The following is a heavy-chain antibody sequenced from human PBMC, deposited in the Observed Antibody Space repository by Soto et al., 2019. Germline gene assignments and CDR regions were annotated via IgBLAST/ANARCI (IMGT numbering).Heavy chain of an antibody. CDR3: ARGNGAMVWGVIITGKYYYYHYGMDV. CDR2: IIPIFGTA. Sequence: SVKVSCKASGGTFSSYAISWVRQAPGQGLEWMGGIIPIFGTANYAQKFQGRVTITADESTSTAYMELSSLRSEDTAVYYCARGNGAMVWGVIITGKYYYYHYGMDVWGQGTTVTVSS. V-gene: IGHV1-69*13. CDR1: GGTFSSYA. J-gene: IGHJ6*02. D-gene: IGHD3-10*01.